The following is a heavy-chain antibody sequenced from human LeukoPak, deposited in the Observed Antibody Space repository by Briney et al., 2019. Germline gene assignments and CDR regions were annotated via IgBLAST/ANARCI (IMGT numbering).Heavy chain of an antibody. D-gene: IGHD3-10*01. CDR1: GFTFSSYG. V-gene: IGHV3-30*03. J-gene: IGHJ4*02. CDR2: ISYDGSNK. CDR3: ARETWFGETGKFLDY. Sequence: GRSLRLSCAASGFTFSSYGMHWVRQAPGKGLEWVAVISYDGSNKYYADFVKGRFTISRDNSKNTVYLQMNSLRVEDTAVYYCARETWFGETGKFLDYWGQGTLVTVSS.